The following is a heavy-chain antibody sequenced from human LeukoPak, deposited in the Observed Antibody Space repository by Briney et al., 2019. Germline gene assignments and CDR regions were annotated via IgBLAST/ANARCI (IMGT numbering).Heavy chain of an antibody. V-gene: IGHV3-53*01. CDR2: VYSGDNT. CDR3: ARDAANSIAARYDY. CDR1: GFAVSSNY. Sequence: PGGSLRLSCAASGFAVSSNYMSWVRQAPGKGLEWVSVVYSGDNTYYAASVRGRFTISRDNSKNTLYLRMNSLRPEDTAVYFCARDAANSIAARYDYWGQGTLVTVSS. D-gene: IGHD6-6*01. J-gene: IGHJ4*02.